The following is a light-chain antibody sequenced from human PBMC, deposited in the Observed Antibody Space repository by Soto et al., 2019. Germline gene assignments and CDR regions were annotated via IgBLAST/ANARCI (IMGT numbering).Light chain of an antibody. CDR2: DVI. V-gene: IGLV2-11*01. CDR1: SSDIGGYNY. Sequence: QSALTQPRSVSGSPGQSVTISCTGTSSDIGGYNYVSWYQQHPGKAPKLMIYDVIKRPSGVPDRFSGSKSGNTASLTIYGIQAEDEADYYCCSYAGSYTHVFGTGTKVTVL. CDR3: CSYAGSYTHV. J-gene: IGLJ1*01.